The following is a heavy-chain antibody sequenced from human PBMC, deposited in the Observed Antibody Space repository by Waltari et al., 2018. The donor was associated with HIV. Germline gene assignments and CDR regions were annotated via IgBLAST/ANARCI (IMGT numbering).Heavy chain of an antibody. Sequence: EVQLLESGGGLVQPGGSLRLSCAASGFTFRSYAMSWVRQAPGKGLEWVSAISGSGGSTYYADSVKGRFTISRDNSKNTLYLQMNSLRAEDTAVYYCATWTQDYYDSSGYSDYWGQGNLVTVSS. CDR3: ATWTQDYYDSSGYSDY. CDR1: GFTFRSYA. J-gene: IGHJ4*02. CDR2: ISGSGGST. D-gene: IGHD3-22*01. V-gene: IGHV3-23*01.